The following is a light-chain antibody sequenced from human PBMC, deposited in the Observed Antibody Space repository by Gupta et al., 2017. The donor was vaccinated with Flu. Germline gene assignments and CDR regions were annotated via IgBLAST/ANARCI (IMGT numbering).Light chain of an antibody. CDR3: HQYDTSPPA. CDR1: QSLSSSS. J-gene: IGKJ1*01. V-gene: IGKV3-20*01. Sequence: EIVLTQSPDTVSLSPGERLTLSCRASQSLSSSSLAWYQQRPGQVPRLLISAASDRATGIPDRFRGSGCGTYFTLTISRLEPEDFAMYYCHQYDTSPPAFGQGTKVEIK. CDR2: AAS.